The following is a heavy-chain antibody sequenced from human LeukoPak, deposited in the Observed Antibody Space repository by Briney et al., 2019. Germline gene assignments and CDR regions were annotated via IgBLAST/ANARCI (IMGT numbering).Heavy chain of an antibody. CDR1: GGSFSGYY. D-gene: IGHD3-10*01. CDR3: ARHGLEVRGVDY. CDR2: INHSGST. V-gene: IGHV4-34*01. J-gene: IGHJ4*02. Sequence: PSETLSLTCAVYGGSFSGYYWSWIRQPPGKGLEWIGEINHSGSTNYNPSLKSRVTISVDTSKNQFSLKLSSVTAADTAVYYCARHGLEVRGVDYWGQGTLVTVSS.